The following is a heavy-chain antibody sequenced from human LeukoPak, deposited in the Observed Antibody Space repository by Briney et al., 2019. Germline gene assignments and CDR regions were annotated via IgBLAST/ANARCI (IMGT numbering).Heavy chain of an antibody. D-gene: IGHD6-19*01. CDR1: GFTFSSYA. CDR3: ARVSPSIAVAGTANS. Sequence: GGSLRLSCAASGFTFSSYAMSWVRQAPGKGLEWVSAISGSGDSTYYADSVKGRFTISRDNSQNTLYLQMNSLRAEDTAVYYCARVSPSIAVAGTANSWGQGTLVTVSS. V-gene: IGHV3-23*01. CDR2: ISGSGDST. J-gene: IGHJ5*02.